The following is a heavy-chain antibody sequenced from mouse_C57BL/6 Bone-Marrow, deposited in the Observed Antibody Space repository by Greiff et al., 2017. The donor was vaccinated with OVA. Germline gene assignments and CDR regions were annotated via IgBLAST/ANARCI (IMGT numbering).Heavy chain of an antibody. V-gene: IGHV1-15*01. Sequence: VKLQESGAELVRPGASVTLSCKASGYTFTDYEMHWVKQTPVHGLEWIGAIDPETGGTAYNQKFKGKAILTADKSSSTAYMELRSLTSEDSAVYYCTRSGLGLFDYWGKGTTLTVSS. CDR1: GYTFTDYE. CDR3: TRSGLGLFDY. J-gene: IGHJ2*01. CDR2: IDPETGGT. D-gene: IGHD3-1*01.